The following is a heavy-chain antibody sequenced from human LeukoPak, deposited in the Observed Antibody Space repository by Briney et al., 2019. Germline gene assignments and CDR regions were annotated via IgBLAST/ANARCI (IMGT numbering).Heavy chain of an antibody. J-gene: IGHJ3*02. CDR2: INITGGTI. Sequence: GGSLRLSCAASGFTFSDYYMTWIRQAPGKGLEWVSYINITGGTIYYADSVKGRFTISRDNAKNSLFLQMNSLRVEDTAVYFCARESMYTFTIWGQGTMVTVSS. CDR3: ARESMYTFTI. CDR1: GFTFSDYY. D-gene: IGHD2/OR15-2a*01. V-gene: IGHV3-11*01.